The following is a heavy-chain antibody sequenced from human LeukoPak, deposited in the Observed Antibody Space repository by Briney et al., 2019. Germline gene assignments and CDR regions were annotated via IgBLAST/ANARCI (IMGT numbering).Heavy chain of an antibody. CDR1: GGSFSSYY. D-gene: IGHD3-22*01. CDR2: INHSGST. Sequence: PSETLSLTCAVYGGSFSSYYWSWIRQPPGKGLEWIGEINHSGSTNYNPSLKSRVTISVDTSKNQFSLKLSSVTAADTAVYYCARAPPDGYYDSSGYYSWGQGTLVTVSS. CDR3: ARAPPDGYYDSSGYYS. J-gene: IGHJ4*02. V-gene: IGHV4-34*01.